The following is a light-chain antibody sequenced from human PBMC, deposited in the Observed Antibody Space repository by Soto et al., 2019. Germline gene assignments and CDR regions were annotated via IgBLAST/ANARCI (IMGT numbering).Light chain of an antibody. CDR1: QGISSY. CDR2: AAS. Sequence: ALRMTQSPSSLSASTGDRVTITCRASQGISSYLAWYQQKPGKAPKLLIYAASTLQSGVPSRFSGSGSGTDFTLSIICLQSEDFATYYCQQYYSYPLFTFGPGTKVDIK. J-gene: IGKJ3*01. V-gene: IGKV1-8*01. CDR3: QQYYSYPLFT.